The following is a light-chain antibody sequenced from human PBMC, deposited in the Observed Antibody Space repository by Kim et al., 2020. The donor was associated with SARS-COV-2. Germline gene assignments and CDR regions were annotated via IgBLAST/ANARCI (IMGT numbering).Light chain of an antibody. CDR1: QSVGSL. J-gene: IGKJ4*01. Sequence: EIILKQSPATLSLAPGERATLSCRASQSVGSLVAWYQHKPGQAPRLLIFDAVNRATGIPGRFSGSGSGTDFTLTISSLEPEDFVVYYCHQRSSWPPTFGGGTKVEI. V-gene: IGKV3-11*01. CDR2: DAV. CDR3: HQRSSWPPT.